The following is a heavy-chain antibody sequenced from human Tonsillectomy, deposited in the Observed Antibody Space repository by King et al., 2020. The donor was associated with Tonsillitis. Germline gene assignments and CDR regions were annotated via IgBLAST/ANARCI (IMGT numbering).Heavy chain of an antibody. CDR2: IWYDGSNK. V-gene: IGHV3-33*08. CDR3: SRALGSSGYRLDY. CDR1: GFTFSYYG. Sequence: VQLVESGGGVVQPGRSLRLSCAASGFTFSYYGMHWVRQAPGKGLEWVAVIWYDGSNKFYADSVKGRFTISRDNSKNTLYLQMNSLRAEDTAVYYCSRALGSSGYRLDYWGQGTLVTVSS. J-gene: IGHJ4*02. D-gene: IGHD3-22*01.